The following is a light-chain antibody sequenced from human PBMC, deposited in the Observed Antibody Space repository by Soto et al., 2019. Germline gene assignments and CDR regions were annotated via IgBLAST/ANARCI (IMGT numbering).Light chain of an antibody. J-gene: IGKJ1*01. CDR3: QQYHNLWA. V-gene: IGKV3-15*01. CDR1: QNIYSN. CDR2: RAS. Sequence: IALRQSPATVSVSPGETGTLSCSASQNIYSNSGWYQQIPGQAPRLIIYRASTRATGIPARFSGSGSGTEFTLSILSLPSEDFAVYFCQQYHNLWACARGTKVDIK.